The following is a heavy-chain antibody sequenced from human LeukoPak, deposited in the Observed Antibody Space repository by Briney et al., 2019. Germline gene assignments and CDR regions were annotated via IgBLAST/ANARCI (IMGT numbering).Heavy chain of an antibody. CDR2: IYYSGST. V-gene: IGHV4-59*12. CDR3: AREVYDSSGPSFDY. CDR1: GGSISSYY. J-gene: IGHJ4*02. D-gene: IGHD3-22*01. Sequence: SETLSLTCTVSGGSISSYYWSWIRQPPGKGLEWIGYIYYSGSTNYNPSLKSRVTISVDTSKNQFSLKLSSVTAADTAVYYCAREVYDSSGPSFDYWGQGTLVTVSS.